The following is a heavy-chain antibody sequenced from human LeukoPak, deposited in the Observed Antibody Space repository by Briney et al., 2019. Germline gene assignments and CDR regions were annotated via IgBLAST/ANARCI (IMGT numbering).Heavy chain of an antibody. Sequence: ASVKVSCKASGYTFTSYVISWVRQAPGQGLEWMGWISAYNGNTNYAQKLQGRVTMTTDTSTSTVYMELSSLRSDDTAVYYCARDPMPRSGSSGGGWCDPWGQGTVVTVSS. J-gene: IGHJ5*02. V-gene: IGHV1-18*01. CDR3: ARDPMPRSGSSGGGWCDP. CDR2: ISAYNGNT. CDR1: GYTFTSYV. D-gene: IGHD1-26*01.